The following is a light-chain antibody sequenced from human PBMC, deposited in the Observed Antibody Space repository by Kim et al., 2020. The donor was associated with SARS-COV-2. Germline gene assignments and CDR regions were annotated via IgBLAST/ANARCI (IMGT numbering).Light chain of an antibody. Sequence: TEQTATITCSGEKLEKKSASCYQRRPGRSPVLVMCEDTKRPSGIPERFSGSTSGNTATLTISGAQPLDEADYYCQAWDSDIHVVFGGGTQLTVL. V-gene: IGLV3-1*01. CDR1: KLEKKS. CDR2: EDT. J-gene: IGLJ2*01. CDR3: QAWDSDIHVV.